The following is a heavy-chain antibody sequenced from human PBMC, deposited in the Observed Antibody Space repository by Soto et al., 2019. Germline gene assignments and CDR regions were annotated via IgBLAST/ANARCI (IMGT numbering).Heavy chain of an antibody. CDR3: ASSDYSNYGLGY. CDR1: GFHFSSYS. Sequence: GGSLILSCAASGFHFSSYSMNWVRQAPGKGLEWVSSISTSSSYIYYADSLKGRFTISRDNAKNSLYLQMNSLRAEDTAVYYCASSDYSNYGLGYWGQGTLVTVSS. CDR2: ISTSSSYI. J-gene: IGHJ4*02. D-gene: IGHD4-4*01. V-gene: IGHV3-21*01.